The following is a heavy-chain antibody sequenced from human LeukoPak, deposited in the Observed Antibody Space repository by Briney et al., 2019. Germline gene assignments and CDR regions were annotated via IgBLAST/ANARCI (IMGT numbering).Heavy chain of an antibody. CDR3: AKGAYSSGWHYWYFDL. J-gene: IGHJ2*01. CDR1: GFTFSSYA. D-gene: IGHD6-19*01. Sequence: GGSLRLSCAASGFTFSSYAMSWVRQAPGKGLEWVSAISGSGGSTYYADSVKGRFTISRGNSKNTLYLQMNSLRAEDTAVYYCAKGAYSSGWHYWYFDLWGRGTLVTVSS. CDR2: ISGSGGST. V-gene: IGHV3-23*01.